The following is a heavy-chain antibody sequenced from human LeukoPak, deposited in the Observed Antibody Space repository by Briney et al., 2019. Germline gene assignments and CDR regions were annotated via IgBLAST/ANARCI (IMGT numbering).Heavy chain of an antibody. J-gene: IGHJ3*02. D-gene: IGHD2-2*01. CDR3: ARYCSSTSCYDAFDI. V-gene: IGHV4-34*01. CDR1: GGSFSGYY. Sequence: SETLSLTCAVYGGSFSGYYWSWIRQPPGKGLEWIGEINHSGSTNYNPSLKSRVTISVDTSKNQFSLKLSSVTAADTAVYYCARYCSSTSCYDAFDIWGQGTMVTVSS. CDR2: INHSGST.